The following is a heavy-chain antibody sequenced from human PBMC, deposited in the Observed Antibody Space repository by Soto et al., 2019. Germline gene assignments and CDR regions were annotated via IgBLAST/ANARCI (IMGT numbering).Heavy chain of an antibody. CDR2: ISYDGSNK. J-gene: IGHJ4*02. D-gene: IGHD3-16*02. V-gene: IGHV3-30*18. Sequence: GGSLRLSCAASGFTFSSYGMHWVRQAPGKGLEWVAVISYDGSNKYYADSVKGRFTISRDNSKNTLYLQMNSLRAEDTAVYYCAKDNSPSIMITFGGVIGNYWGQGTLVTVSS. CDR3: AKDNSPSIMITFGGVIGNY. CDR1: GFTFSSYG.